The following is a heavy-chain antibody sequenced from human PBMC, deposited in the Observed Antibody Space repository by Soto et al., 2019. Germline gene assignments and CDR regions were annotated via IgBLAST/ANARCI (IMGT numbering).Heavy chain of an antibody. J-gene: IGHJ4*02. Sequence: QVQLVQSGAEIKKPGASVKVSCKASGYTFNTYGITWVRQAPGQGLEWMGWINPYNGNTKFAQKLQDRVTMTTATSTSTAYMELASLRSDDTAVYYCARGCIAGTTHLGYWGQGTLVTVSS. D-gene: IGHD4-17*01. CDR1: GYTFNTYG. CDR2: INPYNGNT. CDR3: ARGCIAGTTHLGY. V-gene: IGHV1-18*01.